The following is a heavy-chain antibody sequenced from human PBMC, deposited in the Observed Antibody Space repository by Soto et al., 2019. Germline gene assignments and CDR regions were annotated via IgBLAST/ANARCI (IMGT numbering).Heavy chain of an antibody. J-gene: IGHJ4*02. CDR3: ARYITIFGYFDY. Sequence: PSETLSLTCTVSGGSISSYYWSWIRQPPGKGLEWIGYIYYSGSTNYNPSLKSRVTIPVDTSKNQFSLKLSSVTAADTAVYYCARYITIFGYFDYWGQGTLVTVSS. CDR1: GGSISSYY. D-gene: IGHD3-3*01. CDR2: IYYSGST. V-gene: IGHV4-59*01.